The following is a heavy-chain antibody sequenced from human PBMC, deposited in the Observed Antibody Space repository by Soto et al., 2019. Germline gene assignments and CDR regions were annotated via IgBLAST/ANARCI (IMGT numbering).Heavy chain of an antibody. Sequence: EVQLVESGGGLVKPGGSLRLSCAASGFTFSSYNMNWVRQAPGKGLEWVSSISSSSSYIYYADSVKGRFTISRDNANNSLYLQMNSLRAEDTAVYYCASNRRDGYNNYYYYYGMDVWGQGTTVTVSS. V-gene: IGHV3-21*01. CDR1: GFTFSSYN. D-gene: IGHD5-12*01. CDR3: ASNRRDGYNNYYYYYGMDV. CDR2: ISSSSSYI. J-gene: IGHJ6*02.